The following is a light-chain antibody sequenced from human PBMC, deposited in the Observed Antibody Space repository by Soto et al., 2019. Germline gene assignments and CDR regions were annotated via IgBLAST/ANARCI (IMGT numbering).Light chain of an antibody. V-gene: IGKV1-27*01. J-gene: IGKJ1*01. CDR1: QGSSNS. Sequence: IPVTPSPSSLSASVGDRVTITCRASQGSSNSLAWYQQTPGKLPKLLIYAASTLQSGVPSRFSGSGSGTDFTLTISSLQPEDVASYYCQKYNSAPPTFGQGTKVDIK. CDR3: QKYNSAPPT. CDR2: AAS.